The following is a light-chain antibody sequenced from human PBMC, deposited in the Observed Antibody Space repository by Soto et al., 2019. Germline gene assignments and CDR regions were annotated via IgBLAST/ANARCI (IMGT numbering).Light chain of an antibody. CDR1: QSVNYNY. CDR2: RAS. J-gene: IGKJ1*01. CDR3: QQYGTSPGT. Sequence: EIVLTQSPGTLSLSPGERATLSCRASQSVNYNYFAWYQQKPGQAPRLLIYRASSRATGIPDRFSGGGSRTDFTLTISRLEPEDFAVYYCQQYGTSPGTFGQGTKVDIK. V-gene: IGKV3-20*01.